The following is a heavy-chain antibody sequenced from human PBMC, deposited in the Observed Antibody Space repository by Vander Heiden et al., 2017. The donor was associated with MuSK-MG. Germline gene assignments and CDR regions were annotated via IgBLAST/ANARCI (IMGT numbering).Heavy chain of an antibody. CDR1: GRCVRRHY. CDR3: ARAGRCGTSCRRRGYYYYYMDV. V-gene: IGHV4-34*01. J-gene: IGHJ6*03. CDR2: IKHSGST. Sequence: VPLPQWGAGLLQTSDSRSLTCAVHGRCVRRHYWRGVRQPPGKGLEWIGEIKHSGSTNYNPSIKSRVTISVDTSKNQFSPKLSSVTAADTAVYYCARAGRCGTSCRRRGYYYYYMDVWGKGTTVTVSS. D-gene: IGHD2-2*01.